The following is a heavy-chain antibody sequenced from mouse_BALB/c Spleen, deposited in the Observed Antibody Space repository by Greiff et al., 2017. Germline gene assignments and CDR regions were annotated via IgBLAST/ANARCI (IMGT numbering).Heavy chain of an antibody. Sequence: VQLKESGPGLVAPSQSLSITCTVSGFSLTSYGVHWVRQPPGKGLEWLGVIWAGGSTNYNSALMSRLSISKDNSKSQVFLKMNSLQTDDTAMYYCARDDYGYAMDYWGQGTSVTVSS. D-gene: IGHD1-1*01. J-gene: IGHJ4*01. CDR1: GFSLTSYG. V-gene: IGHV2-9*02. CDR3: ARDDYGYAMDY. CDR2: IWAGGST.